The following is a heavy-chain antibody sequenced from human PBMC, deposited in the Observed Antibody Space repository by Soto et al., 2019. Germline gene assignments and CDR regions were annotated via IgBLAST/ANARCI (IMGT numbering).Heavy chain of an antibody. D-gene: IGHD4-4*01. CDR2: IVVGSGNT. V-gene: IGHV1-58*01. J-gene: IGHJ6*02. Sequence: SVKVSCKASGFTFTSSAVQWVRQARGQRLEWIGWIVVGSGNTNYAQKFQERVTITRGMSTSTAHMELSSLRSEDTAVYYCAAPRDYSNYGYYYYYGMDVWGQGTTVTVSS. CDR3: AAPRDYSNYGYYYYYGMDV. CDR1: GFTFTSSA.